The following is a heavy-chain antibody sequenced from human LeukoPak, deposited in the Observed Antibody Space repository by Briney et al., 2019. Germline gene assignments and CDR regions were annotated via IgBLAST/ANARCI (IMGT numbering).Heavy chain of an antibody. CDR3: ARQAYSSNLGWFDP. D-gene: IGHD6-13*01. CDR2: IYNSGST. CDR1: GGSISSSTYY. J-gene: IGHJ5*02. V-gene: IGHV4-39*01. Sequence: SETLSLTRSVSGGSISSSTYYWGWIRQPPGKGLEWIGNIYNSGSTYYNPSLKSRVTISVDTSKNQFSLKLSSVTAADTAVYYCARQAYSSNLGWFDPWGQGTLVTVSS.